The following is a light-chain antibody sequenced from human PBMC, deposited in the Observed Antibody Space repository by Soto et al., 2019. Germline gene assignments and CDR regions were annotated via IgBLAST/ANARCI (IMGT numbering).Light chain of an antibody. CDR1: QGISSA. V-gene: IGKV1-13*02. J-gene: IGKJ5*01. CDR2: DAS. Sequence: AIQLTQSPSSLSASVGDRFTITCRASQGISSALAWYQQKPGKAPKLLIYDASSLESGVPSRFSGSGSGTDFTLTISSLQPEDFATYYCQQFNSYPHTFGQGTRLEIK. CDR3: QQFNSYPHT.